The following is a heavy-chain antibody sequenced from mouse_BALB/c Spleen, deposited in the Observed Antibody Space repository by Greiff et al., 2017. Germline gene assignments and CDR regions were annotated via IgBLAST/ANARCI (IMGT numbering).Heavy chain of an antibody. J-gene: IGHJ4*01. CDR2: ISSGSSTI. D-gene: IGHD1-1*01. V-gene: IGHV5-17*02. Sequence: EVQLVESGGGLVQPGGSRKLSCAASGFTFSSFGMHWVRQAPEKGLEWVAYISSGSSTIYYADTVKGRFTISRDNPKNTLFLQMTSLRSEDTAMYYCARGVTTVVATRAMDYWGQGTSVTVSS. CDR3: ARGVTTVVATRAMDY. CDR1: GFTFSSFG.